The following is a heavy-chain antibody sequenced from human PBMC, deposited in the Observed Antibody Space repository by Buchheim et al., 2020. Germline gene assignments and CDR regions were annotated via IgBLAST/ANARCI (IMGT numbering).Heavy chain of an antibody. J-gene: IGHJ4*02. CDR2: IDPSDSYT. V-gene: IGHV5-10-1*03. D-gene: IGHD2-2*02. Sequence: EVQLVQSGAEVKKPGESLRISCKGSGYSFTSYWISWVRQMPGKGLEWMGRIDPSDSYTNYSPSFQGHVTLSADKSLRHAYLQWSSLKASDTAMYYCARLGYCSSTSCYKPLDYWGQGTL. CDR1: GYSFTSYW. CDR3: ARLGYCSSTSCYKPLDY.